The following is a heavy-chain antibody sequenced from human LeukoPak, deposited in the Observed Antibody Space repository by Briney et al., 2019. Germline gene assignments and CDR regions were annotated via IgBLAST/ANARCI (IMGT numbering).Heavy chain of an antibody. V-gene: IGHV3-53*01. J-gene: IGHJ4*02. D-gene: IGHD6-13*01. CDR2: ISTDETT. CDR3: ARAPGIAAAGTPYFDY. CDR1: GFTVSTNY. Sequence: PGGSLRLSCAASGFTVSTNYMSWVRQAPGKGLEWVSLISTDETTYSADSVRGRFTISRDNSRNTLFLQMDRLRPEDTAVYYCARAPGIAAAGTPYFDYWGQGTLVTASS.